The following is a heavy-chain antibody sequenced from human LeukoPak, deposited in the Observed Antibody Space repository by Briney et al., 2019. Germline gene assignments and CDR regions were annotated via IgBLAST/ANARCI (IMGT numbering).Heavy chain of an antibody. Sequence: GGSLRLSCAASGFTFSSYSMNWVRQAPGKGLEWVSSISSSSSYIYYADSVKGRFTISRDNSKNTLYLQMNSLRAEDTAVYYCAKRARYCSSTSCYIEKGHPFDYWGQGTLVTVSS. CDR2: ISSSSSYI. CDR3: AKRARYCSSTSCYIEKGHPFDY. J-gene: IGHJ4*02. D-gene: IGHD2-2*02. CDR1: GFTFSSYS. V-gene: IGHV3-21*04.